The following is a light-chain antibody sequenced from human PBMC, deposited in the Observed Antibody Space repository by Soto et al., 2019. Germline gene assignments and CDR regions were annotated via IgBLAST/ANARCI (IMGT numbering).Light chain of an antibody. Sequence: QSVLAQPASVSGSPGLSITISCTGTSSDFGGYNFVSWYQHRPGKAPKLMIYAVSNRPSGVSNRFSGSKSGNTASLTISGLQAEDESDYYGGSYTSYSPYVCVTGTKVTVL. CDR2: AVS. CDR3: GSYTSYSPYV. CDR1: SSDFGGYNF. V-gene: IGLV2-14*01. J-gene: IGLJ1*01.